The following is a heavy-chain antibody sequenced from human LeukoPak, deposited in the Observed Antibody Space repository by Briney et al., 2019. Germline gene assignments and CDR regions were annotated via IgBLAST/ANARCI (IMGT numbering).Heavy chain of an antibody. CDR1: GFTVSSNY. J-gene: IGHJ3*02. CDR3: AREDPIIAFDAFDI. D-gene: IGHD2/OR15-2a*01. Sequence: GESLRLSCAASGFTVSSNYMSWVRQAPGKGLEWVSVIYSGGSTYYADSVKGRFTISRDNSKNTLYLQMNSLRAEDTAVYYCAREDPIIAFDAFDIWGQGTMVTVSS. CDR2: IYSGGST. V-gene: IGHV3-53*01.